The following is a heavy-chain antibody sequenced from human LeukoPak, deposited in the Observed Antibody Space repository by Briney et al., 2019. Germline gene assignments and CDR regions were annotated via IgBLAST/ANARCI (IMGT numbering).Heavy chain of an antibody. Sequence: KPSETLSLTCAVYGGSFSGYYWSWIRQPPGKGLEWIGEINHSGSTNYNPSLKSRVTISVDTSKNQLSLKLSSVTAADTAVYYCARPKYYGSGALDYWGQGTLVTVSS. CDR1: GGSFSGYY. V-gene: IGHV4-34*01. CDR3: ARPKYYGSGALDY. D-gene: IGHD3-10*01. CDR2: INHSGST. J-gene: IGHJ4*02.